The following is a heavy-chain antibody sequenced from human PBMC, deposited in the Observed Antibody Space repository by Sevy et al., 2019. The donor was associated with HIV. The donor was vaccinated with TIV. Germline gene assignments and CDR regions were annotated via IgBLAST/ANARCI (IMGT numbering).Heavy chain of an antibody. J-gene: IGHJ4*02. D-gene: IGHD5-12*01. CDR1: GFTFSSYG. CDR2: ISYDGSNK. CDR3: AKEVHSGYDRCVKSFGRDY. Sequence: GGSLRLSCAASGFTFSSYGMHWVRQAPGKGLEWVAVISYDGSNKYYADSVKGRFTISRDNSKNTLYLQMNSLRAEDTAVYYCAKEVHSGYDRCVKSFGRDYWGQGTLVTVSS. V-gene: IGHV3-30*18.